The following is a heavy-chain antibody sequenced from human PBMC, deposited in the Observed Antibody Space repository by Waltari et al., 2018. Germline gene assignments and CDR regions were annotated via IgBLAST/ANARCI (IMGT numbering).Heavy chain of an antibody. CDR2: FNPDSGGT. CDR1: GYILTEYY. Sequence: QVQLVQPGAEVKKSGASVKVSCKASGYILTEYYIQWVRQAPGRGLEWVGRFNPDSGGTNYAQKFQGRVTMTTDTSITTAYMELSRLTSDDTALYYCVRGSGGYSWFDPWGQGTLLTVSS. V-gene: IGHV1-2*06. J-gene: IGHJ5*02. D-gene: IGHD3-10*01. CDR3: VRGSGGYSWFDP.